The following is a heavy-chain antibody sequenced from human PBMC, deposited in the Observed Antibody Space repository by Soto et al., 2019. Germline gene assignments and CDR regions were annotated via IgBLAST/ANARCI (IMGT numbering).Heavy chain of an antibody. CDR3: ARDRPAKLWFGELAGYYYYYGMDV. Sequence: QVQLQESGPGLVKPSQTLSLTCTVSGGSISSGGYYWSWIRQHPGKGLEWIGYIYYSGCTYYNPSLKSRVNLSVATSKNQFSLKMSSVTAADTAVYYCARDRPAKLWFGELAGYYYYYGMDVWGQGTTVTVSS. D-gene: IGHD3-10*01. CDR1: GGSISSGGYY. V-gene: IGHV4-31*03. J-gene: IGHJ6*02. CDR2: IYYSGCT.